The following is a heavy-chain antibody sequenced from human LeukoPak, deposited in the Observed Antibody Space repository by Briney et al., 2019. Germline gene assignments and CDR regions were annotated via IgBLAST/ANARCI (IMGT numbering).Heavy chain of an antibody. CDR2: IYHSGSN. J-gene: IGHJ4*02. CDR1: GASISSSGYS. V-gene: IGHV4-39*07. D-gene: IGHD5-12*01. Sequence: SETLSLTCAVSGASISSSGYSWWWVRQPPGKGLEWIGIIYHSGSNHYNPSLKSRVSISVDTSKNQFSLILTSVTAADTAVYYCARVDIVATIHFDYWGQGTLVTVSS. CDR3: ARVDIVATIHFDY.